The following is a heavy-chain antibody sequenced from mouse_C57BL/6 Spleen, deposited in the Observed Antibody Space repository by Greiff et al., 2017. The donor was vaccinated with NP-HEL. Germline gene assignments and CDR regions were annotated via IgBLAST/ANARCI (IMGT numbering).Heavy chain of an antibody. CDR3: AHLLWLRRRYFDV. Sequence: VQLKESGPGLVKPSQSLSLTCSVTGYSITSGYYWNWIRQFPGNKLEWMGYISYDGSNNYNPSLKNRISITRDTSKNQFFLKLNSVTTEDTATDYCAHLLWLRRRYFDVWGTGTTVTVAS. J-gene: IGHJ1*03. D-gene: IGHD2-2*01. V-gene: IGHV3-6*01. CDR2: ISYDGSN. CDR1: GYSITSGYY.